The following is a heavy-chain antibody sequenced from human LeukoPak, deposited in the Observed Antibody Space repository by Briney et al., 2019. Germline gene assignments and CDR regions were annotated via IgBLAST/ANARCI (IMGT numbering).Heavy chain of an antibody. Sequence: GGSLRLSCAASGFTFSSYSMNWVRQAPGKGLEWVSYISSSGSTIYYADSVKGRFTISRDNAKNSLYLQMNSLRAEDTAVYYCARDGLAYCDGDCYSWGQGTLVTVSS. CDR3: ARDGLAYCDGDCYS. D-gene: IGHD2-21*02. J-gene: IGHJ4*02. V-gene: IGHV3-48*04. CDR1: GFTFSSYS. CDR2: ISSSGSTI.